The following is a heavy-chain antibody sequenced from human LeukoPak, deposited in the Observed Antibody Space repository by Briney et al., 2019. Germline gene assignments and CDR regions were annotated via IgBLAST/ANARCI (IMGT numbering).Heavy chain of an antibody. CDR1: GFTFNNYW. CDR3: ARVDYSGYDGGFDY. J-gene: IGHJ4*02. Sequence: PGGSLRLSCAASGFTFNNYWMSWVRQAPGKGLEWVANIKQDGSEKYYVDSVKGRFTISRDNAKNSLYLQMNSLRAEDTAVYYCARVDYSGYDGGFDYWGQGTLVTVSS. CDR2: IKQDGSEK. D-gene: IGHD5-12*01. V-gene: IGHV3-7*01.